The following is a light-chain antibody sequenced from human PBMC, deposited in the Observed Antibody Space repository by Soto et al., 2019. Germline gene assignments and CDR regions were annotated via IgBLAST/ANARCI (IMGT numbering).Light chain of an antibody. V-gene: IGLV2-14*01. Sequence: ALTQPASVSGSPGQSITISCTGTSSDVGGYNYVSWYQQQSGKAPKLMIHEVSNRPSGVSNRFSGSKAGNTASLTISGLQAEDEADYYCSSYTSSRAYVFGIGTKVTVL. CDR1: SSDVGGYNY. J-gene: IGLJ1*01. CDR3: SSYTSSRAYV. CDR2: EVS.